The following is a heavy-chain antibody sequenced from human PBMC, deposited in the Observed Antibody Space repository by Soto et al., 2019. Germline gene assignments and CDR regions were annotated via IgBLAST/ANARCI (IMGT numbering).Heavy chain of an antibody. D-gene: IGHD5-18*01. CDR3: ARTLYSYGPRFDY. CDR1: GDSITSNSYF. CDR2: IYYSGTT. V-gene: IGHV4-39*07. J-gene: IGHJ4*02. Sequence: SETLSLTCTVSGDSITSNSYFWAWIRQPPGKGLEWIGSIYYSGTTYYNPSLKSRVTISVDTSKNQFSLKLSSVTAADTAVYYCARTLYSYGPRFDYWGQGTLVTVSS.